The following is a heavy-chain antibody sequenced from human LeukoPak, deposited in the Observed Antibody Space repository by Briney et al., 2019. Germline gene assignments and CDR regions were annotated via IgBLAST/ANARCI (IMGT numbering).Heavy chain of an antibody. J-gene: IGHJ4*02. CDR2: IYYSGST. CDR1: GGSISSYY. Sequence: SETLSLTCTVSGGSISSYYWGWIRQPPGKGLEWIGYIYYSGSTNYSPSLKSRVTISVDTSKNQFSLKLSSVTAADTAVYYCAHRDGYNVLRLWGQGTLVTVSS. CDR3: AHRDGYNVLRL. V-gene: IGHV4-59*01. D-gene: IGHD5-24*01.